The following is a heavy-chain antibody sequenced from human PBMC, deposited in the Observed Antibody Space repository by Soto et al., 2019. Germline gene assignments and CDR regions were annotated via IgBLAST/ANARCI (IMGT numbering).Heavy chain of an antibody. V-gene: IGHV4-4*02. Sequence: PSETLSLTCAVSGDSISSSKWWSWVRQPPGKGLEWIGNIYYSGSTYYNPSLKSRVTISVDTSKNQFSLNLSSVTAADMAVYYCARLNYYDSGFDYWGQGTLVTVSS. CDR1: GDSISSSKW. D-gene: IGHD3-22*01. CDR2: IYYSGST. J-gene: IGHJ4*02. CDR3: ARLNYYDSGFDY.